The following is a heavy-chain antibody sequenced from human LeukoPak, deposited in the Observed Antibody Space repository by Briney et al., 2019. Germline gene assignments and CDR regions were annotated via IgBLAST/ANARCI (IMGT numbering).Heavy chain of an antibody. D-gene: IGHD5-18*01. CDR1: GFTFSSYS. CDR2: ISYDGPNK. J-gene: IGHJ3*02. CDR3: ARVSNVYTYGYDAFDR. V-gene: IGHV3-30*03. Sequence: GGSLRLSCAASGFTFSSYSMNWVRQAPDKGLEWVAVISYDGPNKYYADSVKGRFTISRDNSKNTLYLQMNSLRTEDTAAYYCARVSNVYTYGYDAFDRWGQGTIITVSS.